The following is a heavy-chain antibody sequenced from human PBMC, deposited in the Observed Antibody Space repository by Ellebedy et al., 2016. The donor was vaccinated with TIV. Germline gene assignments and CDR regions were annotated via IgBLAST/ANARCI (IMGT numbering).Heavy chain of an antibody. D-gene: IGHD4/OR15-4a*01. Sequence: GESLKISCVASGFTFSSNWMNWVRQAPGKGLEWVASIKEDGSEKYYVDSVKGRFTISRDNAKNSLYLQMNSLRAEDTAVYYCARLGDYFDYWGQGTLVTVSS. CDR3: ARLGDYFDY. V-gene: IGHV3-7*01. CDR1: GFTFSSNW. J-gene: IGHJ4*02. CDR2: IKEDGSEK.